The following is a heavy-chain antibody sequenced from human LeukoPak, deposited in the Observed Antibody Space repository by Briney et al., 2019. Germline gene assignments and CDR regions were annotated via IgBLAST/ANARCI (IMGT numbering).Heavy chain of an antibody. V-gene: IGHV3-23*01. J-gene: IGHJ4*02. CDR1: GFTFNTNA. Sequence: GGSLRLSCAASGFTFNTNAMSWVRQAPGKGLEWVSAISGRTGGTYYTDSVKGRFTISRDNSKSTLYLQMDSLRAEDTAVYYCAKCGNSGCHLIDYWGQGTLVTVSS. D-gene: IGHD5-12*01. CDR3: AKCGNSGCHLIDY. CDR2: ISGRTGGT.